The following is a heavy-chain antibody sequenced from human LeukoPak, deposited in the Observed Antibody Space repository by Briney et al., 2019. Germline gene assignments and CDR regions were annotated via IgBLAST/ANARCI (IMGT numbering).Heavy chain of an antibody. CDR3: ARVASINYWYFDL. CDR2: IYTSGST. J-gene: IGHJ2*01. D-gene: IGHD2/OR15-2a*01. Sequence: SETPSLTCTVSGVSISTHYWSWSRQPAGKGVEWIGRIYTSGSTNYNPSLKSRVTMSVDTSKNQLSLKLNSVTAADTAVYYCARVASINYWYFDLWGRGTLVTVSS. V-gene: IGHV4-4*07. CDR1: GVSISTHY.